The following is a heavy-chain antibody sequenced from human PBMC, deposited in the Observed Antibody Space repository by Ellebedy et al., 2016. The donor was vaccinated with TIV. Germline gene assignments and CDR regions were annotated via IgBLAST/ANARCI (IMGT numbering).Heavy chain of an antibody. CDR1: GGTFRSHA. CDR3: ARGSSNWLPRD. V-gene: IGHV1-69*13. Sequence: SVKVSXXSSGGTFRSHAFTWVRQAPGQGLEWMGGIIPLYDTAHYAQNFQGRVTITADESTNTLYLELSSLRSDDTAVYYCARGSSNWLPRDWGQGTLVTVSS. D-gene: IGHD2-2*01. CDR2: IIPLYDTA. J-gene: IGHJ4*02.